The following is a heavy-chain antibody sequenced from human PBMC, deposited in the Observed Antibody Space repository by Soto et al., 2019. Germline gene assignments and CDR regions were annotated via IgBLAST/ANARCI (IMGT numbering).Heavy chain of an antibody. CDR1: GGSVSSSSYY. CDR2: VYYSGST. V-gene: IGHV4-39*01. Sequence: SETLSLTSTVSGGSVSSSSYYWGWVRQPPGKGLEWIGSVYYSGSTYYNPSLESRVSISVDKSKNQFSLKLMSLSAADTAVYYCGRLEGLATISYYFDYWGQGALVTVSS. J-gene: IGHJ4*02. D-gene: IGHD3-9*01. CDR3: GRLEGLATISYYFDY.